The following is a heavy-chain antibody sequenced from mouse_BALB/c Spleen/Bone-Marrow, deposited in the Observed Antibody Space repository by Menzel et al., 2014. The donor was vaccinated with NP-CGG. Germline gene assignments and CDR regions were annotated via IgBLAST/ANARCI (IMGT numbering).Heavy chain of an antibody. CDR1: GYTFSSYV. CDR2: INPYNDGT. J-gene: IGHJ4*01. D-gene: IGHD2-3*01. Sequence: EVKLQESGPELGKPGASVKMSCKASGYTFSSYVIHWVKQKPGQGLEWIGYINPYNDGTKYNEKFEGKATLTSDKSSSTAYIDLSSLTSEDSAVYYCAREADGYYVGAMDYWGQGTSVTVSS. V-gene: IGHV1-14*01. CDR3: AREADGYYVGAMDY.